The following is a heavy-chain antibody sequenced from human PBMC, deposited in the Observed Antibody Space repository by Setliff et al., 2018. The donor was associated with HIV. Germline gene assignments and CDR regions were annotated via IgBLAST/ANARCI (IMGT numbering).Heavy chain of an antibody. Sequence: GASVKVSCKASGGTFSSYAISWVRQAPGGLEWMGGIIPIFGTANYAQKFQGRVTITADGSTRTVYMVLSSLRSEDTAVYYCARGTDGDYYYYMDVWGKGTTVTVSS. CDR1: GGTFSSYA. V-gene: IGHV1-69*13. CDR3: ARGTDGDYYYYMDV. CDR2: IIPIFGTA. D-gene: IGHD3-10*01. J-gene: IGHJ6*03.